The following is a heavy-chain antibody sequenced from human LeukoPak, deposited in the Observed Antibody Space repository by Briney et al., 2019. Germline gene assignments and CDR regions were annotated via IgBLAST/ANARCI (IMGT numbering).Heavy chain of an antibody. CDR3: AKDKRTSLGYYYMDV. CDR1: GFNFSAYS. CDR2: ISWDGGST. J-gene: IGHJ6*03. Sequence: QSGGSLRLSCAASGFNFSAYSMNWVRQAPGKGLEWVSLISWDGGSTYYADSVKGRFTISRDNSKNSLYLQMNSLRAEDTALYYCAKDKRTSLGYYYMDVWGKGTTVTVSS. D-gene: IGHD1-14*01. V-gene: IGHV3-43D*03.